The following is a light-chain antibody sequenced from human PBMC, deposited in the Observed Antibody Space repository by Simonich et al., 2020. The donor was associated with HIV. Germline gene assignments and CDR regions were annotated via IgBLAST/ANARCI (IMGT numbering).Light chain of an antibody. V-gene: IGLV3-19*01. Sequence: SSELTQDPAVSVALGQTVRITCQGDSLRIYYASWYQQKPGQAPVLVIYGKNNRPSGIPDRFSGSSSGNTDSLTITGAQAEDEADYYCNSRDSSGNHWVFGGGTKLTVL. J-gene: IGLJ3*02. CDR1: SLRIYY. CDR3: NSRDSSGNHWV. CDR2: GKN.